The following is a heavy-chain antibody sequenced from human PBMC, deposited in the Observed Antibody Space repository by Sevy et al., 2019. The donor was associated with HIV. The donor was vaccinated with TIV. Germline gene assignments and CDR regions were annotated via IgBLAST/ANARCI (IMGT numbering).Heavy chain of an antibody. CDR3: ARVGYYDSSGYYFDY. V-gene: IGHV3-11*06. CDR1: GFTFSDYY. CDR2: ISSSSSYT. D-gene: IGHD3-22*01. J-gene: IGHJ4*02. Sequence: GGSLRLSCAASGFTFSDYYMSWIRQAPGKGLEWVSYISSSSSYTNYADSVKGRFTISRDNAKNSLYLQMNSLRAEETAVYYCARVGYYDSSGYYFDYWGQGTLVTVSS.